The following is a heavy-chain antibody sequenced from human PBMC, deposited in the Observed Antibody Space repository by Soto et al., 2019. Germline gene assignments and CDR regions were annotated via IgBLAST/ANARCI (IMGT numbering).Heavy chain of an antibody. V-gene: IGHV4-59*08. J-gene: IGHJ6*02. CDR2: IYYSGST. CDR3: ARHSAGYSSSWYIYYYGMDV. D-gene: IGHD6-13*01. CDR1: GGSISSYY. Sequence: PSETLSLTCTVSGGSISSYYWSWIRQPPGKGLEWIGYIYYSGSTNYNPSLKSRVTISVDTSKNQFSLKLSSVTAADTAVYYCARHSAGYSSSWYIYYYGMDVWGQGTTVTVSS.